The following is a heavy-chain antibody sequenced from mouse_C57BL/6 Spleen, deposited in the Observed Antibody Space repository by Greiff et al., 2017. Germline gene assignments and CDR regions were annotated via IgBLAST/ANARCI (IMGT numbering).Heavy chain of an antibody. J-gene: IGHJ4*01. V-gene: IGHV1-82*01. CDR3: SRELGRAYAMDY. D-gene: IGHD4-1*01. Sequence: VQLQQSGPELVKPGASVKISCKASGYAFSSSWMNWVKQRPGKGLEWIGRIYPGDGDTNYNGKFKGKATLTADKSASTAYMQLSRLTSEDSAVFFCSRELGRAYAMDYWGQGTSVTVSS. CDR2: IYPGDGDT. CDR1: GYAFSSSW.